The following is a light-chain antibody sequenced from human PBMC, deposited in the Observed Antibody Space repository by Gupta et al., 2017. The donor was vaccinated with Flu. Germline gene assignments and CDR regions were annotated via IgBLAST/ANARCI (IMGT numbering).Light chain of an antibody. CDR2: DKN. V-gene: IGLV3-19*01. CDR3: NSRDSSGVV. J-gene: IGLJ2*01. CDR1: SLRSYY. Sequence: SSELTQGPAVSVALGQTVRITCQGDSLRSYYASWYQQKPGQPPVLVIYDKNNRPSGIPDRFSGSSSGNTASLTITGAQAEDEADYYCNSRDSSGVVFGGGTKLTVL.